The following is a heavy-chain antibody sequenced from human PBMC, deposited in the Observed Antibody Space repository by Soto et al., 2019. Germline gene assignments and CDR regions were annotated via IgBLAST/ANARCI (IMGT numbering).Heavy chain of an antibody. Sequence: TFKASGYSFTNYWIGWVRQMPGKGLEWMGILYPGDSDTRYSPSFQGQVTISVDKSINTAYLQWGSLKASDTATYYCARHFYDYLDYWGQGTLVTVS. V-gene: IGHV5-51*01. J-gene: IGHJ4*02. CDR2: LYPGDSDT. CDR3: ARHFYDYLDY. D-gene: IGHD3-16*01. CDR1: GYSFTNYW.